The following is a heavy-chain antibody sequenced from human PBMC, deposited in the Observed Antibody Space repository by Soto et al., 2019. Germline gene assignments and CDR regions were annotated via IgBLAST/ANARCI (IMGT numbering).Heavy chain of an antibody. CDR3: ARRPGNFDWLSFDY. CDR1: GFTFSSYA. Sequence: GGSLRLSCAASGFTFSSYAMHWVRQAPGKGLEWVAVISYDGSNKYYADSVKGRFTISRDNSKNTLYLQMNSLRAEDTAVYYCARRPGNFDWLSFDYWGQGTLVTVSS. J-gene: IGHJ4*02. V-gene: IGHV3-30-3*01. CDR2: ISYDGSNK. D-gene: IGHD3-9*01.